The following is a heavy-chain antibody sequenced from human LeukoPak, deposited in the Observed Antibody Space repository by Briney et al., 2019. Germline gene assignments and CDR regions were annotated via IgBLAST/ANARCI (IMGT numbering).Heavy chain of an antibody. D-gene: IGHD6-6*01. CDR3: AKASQLRY. CDR1: GFTFSKYG. J-gene: IGHJ4*02. V-gene: IGHV3-30*18. Sequence: GGSLRLSCATSGFTFSKYGMHWVRQAPGKGLEWVAVISYDGSNKYYADSVKGRFTISRDNSKNTLYLQMNSLRAEDTAVYYCAKASQLRYWGQGTLVTVSS. CDR2: ISYDGSNK.